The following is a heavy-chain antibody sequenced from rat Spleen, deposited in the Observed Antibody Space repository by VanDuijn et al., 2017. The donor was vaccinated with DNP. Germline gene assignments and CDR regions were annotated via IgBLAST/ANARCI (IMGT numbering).Heavy chain of an antibody. CDR3: VREDKGVDA. J-gene: IGHJ4*01. CDR2: INKDSSTF. CDR1: GFDFIDYW. Sequence: EVKLVESGGGLVQPGRSLKLSCAASGFDFIDYWMGWVRQAPGKGLEWIGQINKDSSTFTYTPSLKDKIMISRDNAQNTLYLQMSELGSEDTATYYCVREDKGVDAWGQGTSVTVSS. V-gene: IGHV4-2*01. D-gene: IGHD2-2*01.